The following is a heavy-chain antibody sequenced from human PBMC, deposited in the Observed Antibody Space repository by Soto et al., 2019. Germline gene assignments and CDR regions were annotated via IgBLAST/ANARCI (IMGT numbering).Heavy chain of an antibody. D-gene: IGHD2-15*01. CDR1: GFTFSSYP. Sequence: GGSLRLSCAASGFTFSSYPMNWVRQAPGKGLEWVSYISASTSAIYYADSVKGRFTVSRDIAKNSLYLQMTSLSDDDSALYYWAMTGSSGNCSSSYAMDVWRQGTTVTVS. J-gene: IGHJ6*02. V-gene: IGHV3-48*02. CDR2: ISASTSAI. CDR3: AMTGSSGNCSSSYAMDV.